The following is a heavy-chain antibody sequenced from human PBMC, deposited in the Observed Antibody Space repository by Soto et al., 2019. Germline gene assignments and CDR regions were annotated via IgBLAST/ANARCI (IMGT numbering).Heavy chain of an antibody. J-gene: IGHJ4*02. Sequence: QITLKESGPPLVKPTQTLTLTCTFSGFSLSTSGVGVGWIRQPPGKALEWLARIYWDDDKRYSPSLKSRLSIPKETSKNRVVLTMTRLYPLGTSTYHCAHSPDRLLDYWAQGTL. CDR2: IYWDDDK. CDR3: AHSPDRLLDY. V-gene: IGHV2-5*02. CDR1: GFSLSTSGVG. D-gene: IGHD6-25*01.